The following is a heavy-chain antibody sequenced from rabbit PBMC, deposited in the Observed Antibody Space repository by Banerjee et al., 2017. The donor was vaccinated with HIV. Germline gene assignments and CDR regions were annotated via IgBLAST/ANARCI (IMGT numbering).Heavy chain of an antibody. D-gene: IGHD4-1*01. J-gene: IGHJ4*01. V-gene: IGHV1S40*01. CDR2: INTSSGNT. CDR1: GCSFSTDYY. CDR3: ARDLAGVIGWNFNL. Sequence: LDDSGGDLLKSAAPVTVTGTASGCSFSTDYYMCWFFQTPGKGLEWIACINTSSGNTVYATWAKGRFAISKTAWTTAPLQMTSLTAADTANYFCARDLAGVIGWNFNLWGPGTLVTVS.